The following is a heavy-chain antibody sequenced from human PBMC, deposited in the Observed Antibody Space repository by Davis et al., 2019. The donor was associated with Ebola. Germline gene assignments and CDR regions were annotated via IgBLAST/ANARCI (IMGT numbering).Heavy chain of an antibody. CDR2: MNPNSGNT. J-gene: IGHJ5*02. D-gene: IGHD6-6*01. V-gene: IGHV1-8*01. CDR3: ARGGIAARPSYNWFDP. Sequence: ASVKVSCKASGYTFTSYDINSVRQATGHGLEWMGWMNPNSGNTGYAQKFQGRVTMTRNTSISTAYMELSSLRSEDTAVYYCARGGIAARPSYNWFDPWGQGTLVTVSS. CDR1: GYTFTSYD.